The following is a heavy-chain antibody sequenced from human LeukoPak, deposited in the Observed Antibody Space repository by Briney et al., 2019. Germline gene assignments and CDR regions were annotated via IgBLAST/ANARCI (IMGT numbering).Heavy chain of an antibody. V-gene: IGHV1-8*03. J-gene: IGHJ5*02. CDR2: MNPNSGNT. CDR3: ARVYGSGSYYTLTTNWFDP. CDR1: GYTFTSYD. D-gene: IGHD3-10*01. Sequence: GASVKVSCKASGYTFTSYDINWVRQATGQGLEWMGWMNPNSGNTGYAQKFQGRVTITRNTSISTAYMELSSLRSEDTAVYYCARVYGSGSYYTLTTNWFDPWGQGTLVTVSS.